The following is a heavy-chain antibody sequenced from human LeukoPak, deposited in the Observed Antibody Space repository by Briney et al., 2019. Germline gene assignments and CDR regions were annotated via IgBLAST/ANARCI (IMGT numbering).Heavy chain of an antibody. D-gene: IGHD4-11*01. CDR3: AKRETTVTRPCTSN. J-gene: IGHJ4*02. V-gene: IGHV3-74*01. CDR1: GFTFSSSW. Sequence: PGGTLRLSCAASGFTFSSSWMHWVRHVPGKGLMWVSRIKSDGSTRIYADSVKGRCTISRDNSKNTLYLQMNSLRAEDTAVYYCAKRETTVTRPCTSNWGQGTLVTVSS. CDR2: IKSDGSTR.